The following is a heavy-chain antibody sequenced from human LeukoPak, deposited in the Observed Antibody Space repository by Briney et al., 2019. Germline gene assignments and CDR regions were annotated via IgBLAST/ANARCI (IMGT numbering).Heavy chain of an antibody. D-gene: IGHD5-24*01. CDR1: GFTFDDYG. CDR3: AKRKDGHSPFDY. Sequence: GGSLRLSCAASGFTFDDYGMHWVRQAPEKGLEWVSGISGSSDNIIYADSVRGRFTISRDNAKNSLYLQMNSLRPEDTALYYCAKRKDGHSPFDYWGQGTLVTVSS. J-gene: IGHJ4*02. V-gene: IGHV3-9*01. CDR2: ISGSSDNI.